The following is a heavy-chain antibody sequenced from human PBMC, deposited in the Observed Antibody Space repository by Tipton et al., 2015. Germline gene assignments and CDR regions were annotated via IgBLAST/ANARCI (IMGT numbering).Heavy chain of an antibody. CDR3: ARGLLLWFGMTDY. D-gene: IGHD3-10*01. Sequence: TLSLTCGVSGYPINSDYYWGWIRQPPGKGLEGIANIYHSGSTYYNPSLKSRVTISVDTSKNQFSLRLTSVTAADTAVYYCARGLLLWFGMTDYWGQGTLVTVSS. CDR1: GYPINSDYY. V-gene: IGHV4-38-2*01. J-gene: IGHJ4*02. CDR2: IYHSGST.